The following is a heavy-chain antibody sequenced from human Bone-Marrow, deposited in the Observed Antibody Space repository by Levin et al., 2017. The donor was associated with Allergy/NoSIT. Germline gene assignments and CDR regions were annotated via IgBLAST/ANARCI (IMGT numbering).Heavy chain of an antibody. CDR3: ARVGGDWVVLSATPNWYFDV. CDR2: IYYNGGT. J-gene: IGHJ2*01. D-gene: IGHD2-15*01. CDR1: GASLSSYY. Sequence: SETLSLTCSVSGASLSSYYWSWIRQPPGKGLEWIGYIYYNGGTSDNPSLKSRVTMSRDTSKNQLSLKLSSVTAADTAGYYCARVGGDWVVLSATPNWYFDVWGRGILVTVSS. V-gene: IGHV4-59*01.